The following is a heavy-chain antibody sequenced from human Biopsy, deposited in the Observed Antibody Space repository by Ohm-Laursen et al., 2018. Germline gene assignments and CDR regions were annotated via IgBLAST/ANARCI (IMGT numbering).Heavy chain of an antibody. CDR2: ISSSSDNI. J-gene: IGHJ4*02. CDR3: AKDQGYYYDRSVYYYFDY. D-gene: IGHD3-22*01. CDR1: GFTLSSYS. Sequence: SLRLSCAASGFTLSSYSMNWVRQTPGKGLEWVSTISSSSDNIYYVDSVKGRFTISRDSSKNTLHLQMNSLRAEDTAVYYCAKDQGYYYDRSVYYYFDYWGQGTLVTVSS. V-gene: IGHV3-21*04.